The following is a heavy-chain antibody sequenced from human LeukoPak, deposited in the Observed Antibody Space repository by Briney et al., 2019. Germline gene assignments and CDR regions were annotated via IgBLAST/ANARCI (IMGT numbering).Heavy chain of an antibody. Sequence: SETLSLTCTVSGGSISSYYWSWIRQPPGKGLEWIGYIYYSGSTYYNPSLKSRVTISVDTSKNQFSLKLSSVTAADTAVYYCVRQQLVRGDFDYWGQGTLVTVSS. CDR1: GGSISSYY. V-gene: IGHV4-59*08. J-gene: IGHJ4*02. CDR2: IYYSGST. CDR3: VRQQLVRGDFDY. D-gene: IGHD3-10*01.